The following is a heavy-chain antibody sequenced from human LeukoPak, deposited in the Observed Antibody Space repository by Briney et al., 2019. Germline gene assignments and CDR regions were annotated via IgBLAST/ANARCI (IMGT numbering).Heavy chain of an antibody. CDR2: IKQDGSEK. J-gene: IGHJ4*02. Sequence: GGSLRLSCAASGFTFSNYWMSWVRQAPGKGLEWVANIKQDGSEKYYVDSVKGRFTISRDNAKNSLYLQMNSLRADDTAVNYCARGGRAYGDWRQGTLVTVSS. V-gene: IGHV3-7*04. CDR1: GFTFSNYW. CDR3: ARGGRAYGD. D-gene: IGHD3-16*01.